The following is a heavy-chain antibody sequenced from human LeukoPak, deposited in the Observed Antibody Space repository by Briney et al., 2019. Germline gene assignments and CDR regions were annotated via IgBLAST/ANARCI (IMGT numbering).Heavy chain of an antibody. D-gene: IGHD1-26*01. CDR3: ARARDSGSYPDAFDI. CDR1: GFTVSSNY. Sequence: PGGSLRLSCAASGFTVSSNYMSWVRQAPGKGLEWVSVIYSGGSTYYADSVEGRFTISRDNSKNTLYLQMNSLRAEDTAVYYCARARDSGSYPDAFDIWGQGTMVTVSS. CDR2: IYSGGST. J-gene: IGHJ3*02. V-gene: IGHV3-53*01.